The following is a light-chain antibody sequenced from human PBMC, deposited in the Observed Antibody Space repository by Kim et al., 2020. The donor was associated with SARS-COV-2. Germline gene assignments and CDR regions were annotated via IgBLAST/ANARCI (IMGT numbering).Light chain of an antibody. Sequence: QSALTQPASVSGSPGQSITISCTGSSSDVGSYNYVSWYQQHPGKAPKLMIYDVTERPSGVSNRFSGSKSANTASLTISGLQAEDEADYFCSSYTGSSTYVFGTGTQLTVL. CDR3: SSYTGSSTYV. J-gene: IGLJ1*01. CDR1: SSDVGSYNY. V-gene: IGLV2-14*01. CDR2: DVT.